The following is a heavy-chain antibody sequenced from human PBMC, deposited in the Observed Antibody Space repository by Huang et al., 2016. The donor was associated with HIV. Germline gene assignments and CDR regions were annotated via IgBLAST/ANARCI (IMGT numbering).Heavy chain of an antibody. J-gene: IGHJ4*02. V-gene: IGHV3-48*01. D-gene: IGHD3-9*01. CDR3: ARGKYDVLTGWDDTYYFDH. Sequence: EVQLVESGGRLVRPGGSLRLACAASGFTFSAFSMNWIRQAPGKGLDWISDIRMDNGLTYSAESVKGRFTISRDTAKNALYLQMNSLRADDTALYFCARGKYDVLTGWDDTYYFDHWGQGTLVTVSS. CDR2: IRMDNGLT. CDR1: GFTFSAFS.